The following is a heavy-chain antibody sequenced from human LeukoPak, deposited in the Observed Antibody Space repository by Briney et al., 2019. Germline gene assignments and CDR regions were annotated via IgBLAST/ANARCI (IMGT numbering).Heavy chain of an antibody. CDR2: INPSSGGT. CDR3: ARVGRYSFDS. V-gene: IGHV1-2*06. Sequence: ASVKVSCKTSGFSFTVYYIHWVRQAPGQGLEWMGRINPSSGGTYYAQKFQGRVTMSSDTSSSTAYMELTSLNSDDTAIYYCARVGRYSFDSWGQGTLVAVSS. J-gene: IGHJ4*02. D-gene: IGHD5-18*01. CDR1: GFSFTVYY.